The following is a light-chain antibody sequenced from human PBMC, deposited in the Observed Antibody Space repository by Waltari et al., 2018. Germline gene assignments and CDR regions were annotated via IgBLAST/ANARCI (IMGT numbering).Light chain of an antibody. CDR2: WAS. J-gene: IGKJ4*01. V-gene: IGKV4-1*01. CDR1: QTILDTYDKNY. Sequence: DIVMTQSPDSLAVSLGERVTINCRSSQTILDTYDKNYLAWHQQKPGQSPRLLIYWASTRHFGVHDRFSGSGAGTEFRLTIRGLQSEYVAVYYCQQYFNTPITCGGGTKVEI. CDR3: QQYFNTPIT.